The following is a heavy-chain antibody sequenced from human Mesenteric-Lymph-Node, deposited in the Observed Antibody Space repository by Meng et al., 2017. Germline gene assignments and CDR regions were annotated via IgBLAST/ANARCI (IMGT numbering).Heavy chain of an antibody. CDR1: GFTFSSYA. V-gene: IGHV3-30*07. CDR3: ARDLEFGEGTTDY. J-gene: IGHJ4*02. CDR2: ISYDGSNK. Sequence: VQLVDVGGGLGQPGRSLRLSCAASGFTFSSYAMHWVRQAPGKGLEWVAVISYDGSNKYYADSVKGRFTISRDNAKNSLYLQMNSLRAEDTALYHCARDLEFGEGTTDYWGQGTLVTVSS. D-gene: IGHD3-10*01.